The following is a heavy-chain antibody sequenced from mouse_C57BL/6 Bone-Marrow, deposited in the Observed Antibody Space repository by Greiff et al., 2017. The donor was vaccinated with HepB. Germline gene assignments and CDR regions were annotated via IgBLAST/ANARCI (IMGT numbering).Heavy chain of an antibody. V-gene: IGHV1-81*01. CDR3: ARDDGLYAMDY. D-gene: IGHD2-3*01. CDR1: GYTFTSYG. Sequence: QVQLQQSGAELARPGASVKLSCKASGYTFTSYGISWVRQRTGKGLEWIGEIYPRSGNTYYNEKLKGKATLTADKSSSKAYMDLRSLTSEDSAVYFCARDDGLYAMDYLGQGTSVTVSS. CDR2: IYPRSGNT. J-gene: IGHJ4*01.